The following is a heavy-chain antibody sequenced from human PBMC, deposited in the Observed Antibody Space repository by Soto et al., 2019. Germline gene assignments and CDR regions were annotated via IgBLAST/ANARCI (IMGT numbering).Heavy chain of an antibody. CDR1: GGSFSGYY. CDR3: ARRMGYSNYYYYYGMDD. V-gene: IGHV4-34*01. CDR2: INHSGST. J-gene: IGHJ6*02. Sequence: QVQLQQWGAGLLKPSETLSLTCAVYGGSFSGYYWSWIRQPPGKGLEWIGEINHSGSTNYNPSLKSRVTISVDTSKNQFSLKLSSVTAADTAVYYCARRMGYSNYYYYYGMDDWGQGTTVTVSS. D-gene: IGHD4-4*01.